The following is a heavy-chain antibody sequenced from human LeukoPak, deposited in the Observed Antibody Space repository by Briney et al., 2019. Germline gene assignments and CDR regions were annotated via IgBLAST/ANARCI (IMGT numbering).Heavy chain of an antibody. CDR1: GGSFSGYY. CDR3: ARVWTAAGTEAGDY. CDR2: INHSGST. Sequence: SETLSLTCAVYGGSFSGYYWSWIRQPPGKGLEWIGEINHSGSTNYNPSLKSRVTTSVDTSKNQFSLKLSSVTAADTAVYYCARVWTAAGTEAGDYWGQGTLVTVSS. D-gene: IGHD6-13*01. J-gene: IGHJ4*02. V-gene: IGHV4-34*01.